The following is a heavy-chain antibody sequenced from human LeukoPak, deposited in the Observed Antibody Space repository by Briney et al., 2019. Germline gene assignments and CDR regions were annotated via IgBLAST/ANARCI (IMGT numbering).Heavy chain of an antibody. Sequence: ASVKVSCKVSGYTLTELSMHWVRQAPGKGLEWVGGFDPEDGETIYAQKFQGRVTMTEDTSTDTAYMELSSLRSEDTAVYYCATEGEYYDILTGYNYWYFDLWGRGTLVAVSS. D-gene: IGHD3-9*01. CDR1: GYTLTELS. J-gene: IGHJ2*01. CDR3: ATEGEYYDILTGYNYWYFDL. CDR2: FDPEDGET. V-gene: IGHV1-24*01.